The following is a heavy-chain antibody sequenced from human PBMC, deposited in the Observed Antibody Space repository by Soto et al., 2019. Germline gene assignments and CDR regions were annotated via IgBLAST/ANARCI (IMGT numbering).Heavy chain of an antibody. D-gene: IGHD1-26*01. CDR1: GYNFTRFG. CDR2: ISTYNGNT. CDR3: ARLYIVGTTMSYGMDV. V-gene: IGHV1-18*01. J-gene: IGHJ6*02. Sequence: QAHLVQSGAEVKKPGASVQVSCKSSGYNFTRFGISWVRQAPGQGLEWMGWISTYNGNTNYAQRLQGRVTMTTDTSTNTAYMELRSLRSADTAVYYCARLYIVGTTMSYGMDVWGQGTTVTVSS.